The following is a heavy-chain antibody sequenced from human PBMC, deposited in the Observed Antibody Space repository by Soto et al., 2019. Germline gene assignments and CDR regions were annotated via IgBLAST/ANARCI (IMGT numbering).Heavy chain of an antibody. J-gene: IGHJ5*02. Sequence: QLQLQESGSGLVKPSQTLSLTCAVSGGSISSGGYSWSWIRQPPGKGLDWIGYIYHSGTTFYNPSLKRRVTISVDRSKNQFSLKLRSVTAADTAVYYCARGYCSGGSCYSYSWFDPWGQGTLVTVSS. D-gene: IGHD2-15*01. CDR2: IYHSGTT. CDR1: GGSISSGGYS. CDR3: ARGYCSGGSCYSYSWFDP. V-gene: IGHV4-30-2*01.